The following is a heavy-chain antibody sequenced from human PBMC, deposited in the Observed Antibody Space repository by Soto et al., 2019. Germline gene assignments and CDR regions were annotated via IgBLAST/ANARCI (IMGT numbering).Heavy chain of an antibody. CDR3: DWSSSTSHYYGLDV. J-gene: IGHJ6*02. V-gene: IGHV4-30-4*01. D-gene: IGHD6-6*01. Sequence: TLSLTGSVSGGSFDSGDHYWHWILQPPGKFLEYIGYVYYTASTYQNPSPQSRFTISLDTSENQFSLKLNSVTAADTAVYFCDWSSSTSHYYGLDVWRQGTTVTVSS. CDR1: GGSFDSGDHY. CDR2: VYYTAST.